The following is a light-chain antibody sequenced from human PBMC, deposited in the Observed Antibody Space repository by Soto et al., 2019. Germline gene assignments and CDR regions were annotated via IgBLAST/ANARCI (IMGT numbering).Light chain of an antibody. Sequence: EIVLTQSPGTLSLSPGERATLSCRASQSVSSLYLTGYQQKPGQAPRLLIYGASTRATGIPDRFSGSGSGTDFTLTVSRLEPEDFAVYYCQHYANFLITFGHGTRLEIK. CDR1: QSVSSLY. CDR2: GAS. V-gene: IGKV3-20*01. CDR3: QHYANFLIT. J-gene: IGKJ5*01.